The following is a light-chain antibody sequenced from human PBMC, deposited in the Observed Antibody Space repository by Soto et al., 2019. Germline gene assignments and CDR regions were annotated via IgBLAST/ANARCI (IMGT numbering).Light chain of an antibody. V-gene: IGKV3-20*01. CDR2: DAS. CDR1: QSVSSSY. J-gene: IGKJ1*01. CDR3: QQYGRSPWT. Sequence: IVLTQSPATLSLSPWERATLSCRASQSVSSSYLAWYQQKPGQAPRLLIFDASSRATGISDRFSGSGSGTDFTLTISRLEPEDFAVYYCQQYGRSPWTFGQGTKVDIK.